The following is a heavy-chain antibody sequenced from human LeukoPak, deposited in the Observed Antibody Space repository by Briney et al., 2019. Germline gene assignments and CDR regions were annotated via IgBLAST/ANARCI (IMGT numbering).Heavy chain of an antibody. CDR3: ARDWDGRDPRYYLNY. Sequence: PGGSLRLSCAASGFTFSNYDMHWVRQAPGKGLEWVSYISSSSSTVYYADSVKGHFTISRDNAKNSLYLQMNSLRDEDTAVYYCARDWDGRDPRYYLNYWGQGTPVTVSS. CDR2: ISSSSSTV. J-gene: IGHJ4*02. V-gene: IGHV3-48*02. CDR1: GFTFSNYD. D-gene: IGHD1-26*01.